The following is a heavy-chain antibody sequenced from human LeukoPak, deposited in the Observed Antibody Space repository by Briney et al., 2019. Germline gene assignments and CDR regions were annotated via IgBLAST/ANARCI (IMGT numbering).Heavy chain of an antibody. Sequence: GSSVKVSCKASRGTFGNYAISWVRQAPGQGLEWMGQIIPKFAIAHYAQKFQGRVTITADESTSTAYLELSSLRSEDTAVYYCARDRPGRYCSNTSCYTASPFDPWGQGTLVIVSS. J-gene: IGHJ5*02. CDR2: IIPKFAIA. CDR1: RGTFGNYA. V-gene: IGHV1-69*01. D-gene: IGHD2-2*02. CDR3: ARDRPGRYCSNTSCYTASPFDP.